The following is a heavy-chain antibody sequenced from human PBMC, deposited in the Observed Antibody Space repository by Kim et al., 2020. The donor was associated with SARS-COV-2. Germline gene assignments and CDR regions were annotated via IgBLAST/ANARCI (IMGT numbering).Heavy chain of an antibody. CDR3: ARGLDSSGSYQY. Sequence: ASVKVSCKASGYTFSSYYMHWVRQAPGQGPEWMGIIKGSGDRASYAQKFQGRVTLTTDTSTSTVYMELSSLRFEDTAGYYCARGLDSSGSYQYWGQGTLV. CDR1: GYTFSSYY. V-gene: IGHV1-46*01. J-gene: IGHJ4*02. D-gene: IGHD3-22*01. CDR2: IKGSGDRA.